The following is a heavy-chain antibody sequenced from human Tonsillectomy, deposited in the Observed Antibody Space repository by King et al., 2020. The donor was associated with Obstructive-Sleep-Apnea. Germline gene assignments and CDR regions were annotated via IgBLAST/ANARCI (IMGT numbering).Heavy chain of an antibody. CDR1: GASISNYY. J-gene: IGHJ6*02. CDR3: ARDRTYGNGYYGVDV. CDR2: MSYSGQI. Sequence: QLQESGPGLVKPSETLSLTCTVSGASISNYYWSWIRQPPGKGLEWIGSMSYSGQINYNPSLKSRVTMSVDTSKNKFSLELSSVTAADTAVYHCARDRTYGNGYYGVDVWGQGTAVTVSS. D-gene: IGHD4-11*01. V-gene: IGHV4-59*01.